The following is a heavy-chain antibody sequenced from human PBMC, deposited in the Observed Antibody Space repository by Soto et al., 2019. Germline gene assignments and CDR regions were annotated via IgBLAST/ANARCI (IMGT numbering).Heavy chain of an antibody. V-gene: IGHV1-8*01. CDR1: GYTFISSD. J-gene: IGHJ4*02. CDR2: MNPDSGTT. CDR3: ARGSWAAY. Sequence: QVQLVQSGAEVKKPGASVKVSCKASGYTFISSDISGVRQATGQGLEWMGWMNPDSGTTFYAQKFQGRVTMTRDTSISTAYMELTGLTSEDTAVYYCARGSWAAYWGQGTLVTVSS. D-gene: IGHD6-13*01.